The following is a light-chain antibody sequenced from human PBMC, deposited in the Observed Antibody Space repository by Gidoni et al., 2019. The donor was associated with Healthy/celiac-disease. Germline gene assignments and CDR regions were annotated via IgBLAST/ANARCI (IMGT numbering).Light chain of an antibody. J-gene: IGKJ2*01. CDR2: KAS. V-gene: IGKV1-5*03. CDR3: QQYSSYSPST. CDR1: QSISSW. Sequence: DIQMTQSPSTLSASVGDRVTITCRASQSISSWLAWYQQKPGKAPKLLIYKASSLESGVPSRFSGSGSGTEFTLTISSLQPDDFATYYCQQYSSYSPSTFGQXTKLEIK.